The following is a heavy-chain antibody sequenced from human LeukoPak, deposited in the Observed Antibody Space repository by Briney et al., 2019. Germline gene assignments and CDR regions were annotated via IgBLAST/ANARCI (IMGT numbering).Heavy chain of an antibody. V-gene: IGHV3-7*03. CDR1: GFTFSSYW. J-gene: IGHJ4*02. Sequence: QSGGSLRLSCAASGFTFSSYWMSWVRQAPGKGMEWVANIKQDGSEKYYVDSVKGRFTISRDNAKNSLYLQMNSLRSDDTAVYYCTRSPWYSSGWYLDYWGQGTLVTVSS. CDR3: TRSPWYSSGWYLDY. D-gene: IGHD6-19*01. CDR2: IKQDGSEK.